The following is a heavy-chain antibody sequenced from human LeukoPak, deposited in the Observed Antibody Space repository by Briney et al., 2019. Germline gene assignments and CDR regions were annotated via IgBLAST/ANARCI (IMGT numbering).Heavy chain of an antibody. J-gene: IGHJ5*02. Sequence: ASVKVSCKASGYTFTNYNINWVRQAPGQGPARMGWMNPKRGKTGYAQKFQGRVTMTRNTSISTAYMQLSSLRSDDTAVYYCARDQDIVVVLAALRQREMGGFDPWGQGTLATVSS. V-gene: IGHV1-8*01. CDR3: ARDQDIVVVLAALRQREMGGFDP. D-gene: IGHD2-15*01. CDR1: GYTFTNYN. CDR2: MNPKRGKT.